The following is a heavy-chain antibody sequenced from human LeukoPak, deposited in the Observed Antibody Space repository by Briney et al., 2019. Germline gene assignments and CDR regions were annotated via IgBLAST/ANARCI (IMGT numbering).Heavy chain of an antibody. CDR2: IYPGDSDT. J-gene: IGHJ4*02. D-gene: IGHD2-21*02. V-gene: IGHV5-51*01. CDR1: GYSFTSYW. CDR3: ARRIYCGGDCYYFDY. Sequence: GESLKISCKGSGYSFTSYWIGWVRQMPGKRLEWMGIIYPGDSDTRYSPSFQGQVTISADKSISTAYLQWSSLKASDTAMYYCARRIYCGGDCYYFDYWGQGTLVTVSS.